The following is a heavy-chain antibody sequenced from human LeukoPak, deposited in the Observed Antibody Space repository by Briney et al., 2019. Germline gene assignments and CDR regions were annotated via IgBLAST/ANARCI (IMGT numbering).Heavy chain of an antibody. J-gene: IGHJ4*02. CDR2: INSDGSST. CDR1: GFKFDDYG. V-gene: IGHV3-74*01. Sequence: GGSLRLSCTASGFKFDDYGMTWVRQAPGKGLVWVSRINSDGSSTSYADSVEGRFTISRDNAKDTLYLQMNSLRAEDTAVYYCARTYYGGNSGVGYWGQGTLVTVSS. CDR3: ARTYYGGNSGVGY. D-gene: IGHD4-23*01.